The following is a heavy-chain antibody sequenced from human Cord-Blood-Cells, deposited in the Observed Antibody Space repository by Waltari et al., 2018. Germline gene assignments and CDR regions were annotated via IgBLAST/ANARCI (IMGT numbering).Heavy chain of an antibody. D-gene: IGHD6-13*01. Sequence: EVQLVESGGGLVKPGGSLRLSCAASGFTFSSYSMNWVHQAPGKGLEWVSSISSSSSYIYYADSVKGRFTISRDNAKNSLYLQMNSLRAEDTAVYYCARDGSYSSSWYAFDIWGQGTMVTVSS. CDR2: ISSSSSYI. CDR3: ARDGSYSSSWYAFDI. V-gene: IGHV3-21*01. CDR1: GFTFSSYS. J-gene: IGHJ3*02.